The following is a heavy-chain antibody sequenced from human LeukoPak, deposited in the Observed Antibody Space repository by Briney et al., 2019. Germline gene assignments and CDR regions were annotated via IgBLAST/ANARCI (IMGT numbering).Heavy chain of an antibody. CDR2: ISSSGSTI. CDR1: GFTFSDYY. J-gene: IGHJ4*02. Sequence: GGSLRLSCAASGFTFSDYYMSWIRQAPGKGLEWDSYISSSGSTIYYADSVKGRFTISRDNAKNSLYLQMNSLRAEDTAVYYCARVGLRFLEWLLPGHFDYWGQGTLVTVSS. CDR3: ARVGLRFLEWLLPGHFDY. V-gene: IGHV3-11*04. D-gene: IGHD3-3*01.